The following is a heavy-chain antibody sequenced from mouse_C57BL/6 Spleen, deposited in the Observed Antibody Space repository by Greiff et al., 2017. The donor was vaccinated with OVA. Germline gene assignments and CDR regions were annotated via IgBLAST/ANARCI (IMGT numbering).Heavy chain of an antibody. CDR1: GYTFTSYW. CDR3: ARKEVPGVYDGAMDY. CDR2: IDPNSGGT. J-gene: IGHJ4*01. Sequence: QVQLKQPGAELVKPGASVKLSCKASGYTFTSYWMHWVKQRPGRGLEWIGRIDPNSGGTKYNEKFKSKATLTVDKASSTAYMQLSSLTSEDSAVYYCARKEVPGVYDGAMDYWGQGTSVTVSS. V-gene: IGHV1-72*01. D-gene: IGHD2-12*01.